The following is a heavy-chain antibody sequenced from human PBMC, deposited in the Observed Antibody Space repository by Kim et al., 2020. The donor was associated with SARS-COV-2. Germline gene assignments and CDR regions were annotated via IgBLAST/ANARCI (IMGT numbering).Heavy chain of an antibody. Sequence: GWSLRLSCTASGFTFGDYAMSWVRQAPGKGLEWVGFIRSKAYGGTTEYAASVKGRFTISRDDSKSIAYLQMNSLKTEDTAVYYCTRVWGGGSYYGSGSFDYWGQGTLVTVSS. CDR1: GFTFGDYA. CDR2: IRSKAYGGTT. J-gene: IGHJ4*02. CDR3: TRVWGGGSYYGSGSFDY. V-gene: IGHV3-49*04. D-gene: IGHD3-10*01.